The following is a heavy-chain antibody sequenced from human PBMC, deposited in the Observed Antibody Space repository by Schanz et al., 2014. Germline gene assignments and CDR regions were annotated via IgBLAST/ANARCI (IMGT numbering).Heavy chain of an antibody. D-gene: IGHD2-15*01. V-gene: IGHV3-43*01. CDR1: GFNSAEYS. CDR2: IDRRGSPT. Sequence: EFQLVESGGGVVQPGGSLRLSCAGSGFNSAEYSLHWVRQAPNKGLEWVCLIDRRGSPTFYADSVRGRFTVSRDNVKNLLYLEMNSLRIEDTAEYHCVKEEWWRFDPWGQGTLVTVSS. J-gene: IGHJ5*02. CDR3: VKEEWWRFDP.